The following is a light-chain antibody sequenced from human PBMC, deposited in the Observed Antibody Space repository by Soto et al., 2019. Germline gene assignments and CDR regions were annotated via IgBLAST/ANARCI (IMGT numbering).Light chain of an antibody. CDR3: QQYGSSRA. V-gene: IGKV3-20*01. J-gene: IGKJ1*01. Sequence: EIVLTQSPGTLSFSPGERATLSCSASQSVSGSYLAWYQQKPGQAPRLLIYGASSRATGIPDRFSGSGSGADFTLTISRLEPEDFAVYYCQQYGSSRAFGQGTKVDIK. CDR2: GAS. CDR1: QSVSGSY.